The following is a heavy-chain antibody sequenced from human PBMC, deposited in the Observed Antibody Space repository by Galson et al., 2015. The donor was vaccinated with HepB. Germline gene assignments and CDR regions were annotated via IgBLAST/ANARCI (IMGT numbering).Heavy chain of an antibody. V-gene: IGHV3-30*03. CDR2: ISYDSKHI. CDR3: SRVVVLSPVYLGQEDLDH. D-gene: IGHD2-15*01. CDR1: GFDFNAYG. Sequence: SLRLSCAASGFDFNAYGMHWVRQAPGKGLEWVSVISYDSKHIFYADTVRGRFTISRDSSKNALYLQMDSLRPEDTAIYYCSRVVVLSPVYLGQEDLDHWGPGTLVTVPS. J-gene: IGHJ4*02.